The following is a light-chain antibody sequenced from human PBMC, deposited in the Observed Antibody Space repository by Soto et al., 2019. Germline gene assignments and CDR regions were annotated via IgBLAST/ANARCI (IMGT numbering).Light chain of an antibody. Sequence: EIVMTQSPATLSAAPGERATLSCRASQSVRSNLAWYQQKHGQAPRLLIYGASTRATGIPARFSGSGSGTELTLSIGSLQSEDFEVYYCQQYNDWPPTFGQGTKVDIK. CDR3: QQYNDWPPT. CDR1: QSVRSN. CDR2: GAS. V-gene: IGKV3-15*01. J-gene: IGKJ1*01.